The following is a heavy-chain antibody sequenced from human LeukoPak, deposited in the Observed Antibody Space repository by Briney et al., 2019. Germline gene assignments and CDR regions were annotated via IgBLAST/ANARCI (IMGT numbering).Heavy chain of an antibody. J-gene: IGHJ5*02. V-gene: IGHV4-59*08. CDR3: ARRLAGYCSGGSCSNWFDP. D-gene: IGHD2-15*01. CDR2: VYYSGST. Sequence: SETLSLTCAVSGASISSYYWSWIRQPPGKGLEWMGYVYYSGSTKYNPSLKSRATISVDTSKNQFSLKLRSVTAADTAVYYCARRLAGYCSGGSCSNWFDPWGQGTLVTVSS. CDR1: GASISSYY.